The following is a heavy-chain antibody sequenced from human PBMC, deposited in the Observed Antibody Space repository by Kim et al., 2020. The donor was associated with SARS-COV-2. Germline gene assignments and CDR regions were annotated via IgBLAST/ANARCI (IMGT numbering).Heavy chain of an antibody. D-gene: IGHD4-17*01. CDR3: ARVDNDYGDYPYYFDY. J-gene: IGHJ4*02. CDR2: ISYDGSNK. V-gene: IGHV3-33*05. CDR1: GFTFSSYG. Sequence: GGSLRLSCAASGFTFSSYGMHWVRQAPGKGLEWVAVISYDGSNKYYVDSVKGRFTISRDNSKNTLYLQMNSLRAEDTAVYYCARVDNDYGDYPYYFDYWGQGTLVTVSS.